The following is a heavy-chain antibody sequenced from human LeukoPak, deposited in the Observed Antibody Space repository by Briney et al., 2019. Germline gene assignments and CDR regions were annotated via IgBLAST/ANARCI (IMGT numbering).Heavy chain of an antibody. CDR2: IYYSGST. V-gene: IGHV4-31*03. CDR3: ARGGGFYYEFDY. CDR1: GGSISSGGYY. J-gene: IGHJ4*02. D-gene: IGHD3-16*01. Sequence: SETLSLTCTVSGGSISSGGYYWSWIRQHPGKGLEWIGYIYYSGSTYYNPSLKSRVTIPVDTSKNQFSLKLSSVTAADTAVYYCARGGGFYYEFDYWGQGTLVTVSS.